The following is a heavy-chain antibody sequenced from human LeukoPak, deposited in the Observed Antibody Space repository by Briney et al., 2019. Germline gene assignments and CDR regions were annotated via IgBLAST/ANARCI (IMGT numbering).Heavy chain of an antibody. V-gene: IGHV4-34*01. CDR3: AREVSYGSGSYYDEYNWFDP. CDR1: GGSFSGYY. Sequence: SPSETLSLTCAVYGGSFSGYYWSWIRQPPGKGLEWIGEINHSGSTNYNPSLKSRVTISVDTSKNQFSLKLSSVTAADTAAYYCAREVSYGSGSYYDEYNWFDPWGQGTLVTVSS. D-gene: IGHD3-10*01. J-gene: IGHJ5*02. CDR2: INHSGST.